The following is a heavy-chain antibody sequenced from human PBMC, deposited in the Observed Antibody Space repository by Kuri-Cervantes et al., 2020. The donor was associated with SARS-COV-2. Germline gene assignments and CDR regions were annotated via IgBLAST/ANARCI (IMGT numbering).Heavy chain of an antibody. CDR1: AFSFSDYY. V-gene: IGHV3-11*04. CDR2: ISSTGSTI. D-gene: IGHD3-3*01. Sequence: GESLKISCAASAFSFSDYYMSWIRQAPGKGLEWVSYISSTGSTIYYADSVKGRFTISRDNAKNSLYLQMNSLRAEDTAVYYCVRTRWNFDFWSGYSFLDYWGQGTLVTVSS. CDR3: VRTRWNFDFWSGYSFLDY. J-gene: IGHJ4*02.